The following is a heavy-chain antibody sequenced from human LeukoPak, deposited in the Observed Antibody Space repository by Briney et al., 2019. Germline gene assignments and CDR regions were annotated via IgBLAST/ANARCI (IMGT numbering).Heavy chain of an antibody. D-gene: IGHD6-19*01. J-gene: IGHJ4*02. Sequence: PEGSLRLSCAASGFTFANAWMSWVRQAPGKGLEWVSSISSSSSYIYYADSVKGRFTISRDNAKNSLYLQMNSLRAEDTAVYYCAREGARIAVAGKNFDYWGQGTLVTVSS. CDR3: AREGARIAVAGKNFDY. CDR1: GFTFANAW. V-gene: IGHV3-21*01. CDR2: ISSSSSYI.